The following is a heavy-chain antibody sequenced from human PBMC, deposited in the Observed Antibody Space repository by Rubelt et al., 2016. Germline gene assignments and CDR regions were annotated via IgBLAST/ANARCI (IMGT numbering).Heavy chain of an antibody. CDR3: ARDSLYWGGDCTRFVFDI. J-gene: IGHJ3*02. D-gene: IGHD2-21*02. CDR2: IYYSGST. Sequence: QLQLQESGPGLVKPSETLSLTCTVSGGSISSSSYYWGWIRQPPGKGLEWIGSIYYSGSTYYNPSLKCRVTISVDTSKNQFSLKLSSVTAADTAVYYCARDSLYWGGDCTRFVFDIWGQGTMVTVSS. V-gene: IGHV4-39*07. CDR1: GGSISSSSYY.